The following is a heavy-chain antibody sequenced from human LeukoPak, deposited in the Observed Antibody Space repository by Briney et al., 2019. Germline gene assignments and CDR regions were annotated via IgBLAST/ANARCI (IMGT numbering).Heavy chain of an antibody. CDR3: ARVFCGGDCPSFHPDWFDP. J-gene: IGHJ5*02. CDR1: GYSTSSGYY. Sequence: SESLSLTCALSGYSTSSGYYWGWIRLPPGKGLEWIGSVYQMGRAYYNPSLKSRVTISLDTSKNQFSLRLSSVTAADPAVYYCARVFCGGDCPSFHPDWFDPWGQGTLVTVSS. D-gene: IGHD2-21*02. V-gene: IGHV4-38-2*01. CDR2: VYQMGRA.